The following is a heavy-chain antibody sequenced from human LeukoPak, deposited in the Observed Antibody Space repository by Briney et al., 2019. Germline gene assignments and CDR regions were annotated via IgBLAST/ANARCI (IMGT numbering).Heavy chain of an antibody. D-gene: IGHD6-13*01. Sequence: GGSLRLSCAASEFSFSIYSMNWVRQAPGKGLEWVSAISGGTDSTYYTDSVKGRFTISRDTAKNTLYLQMNSLRAEDTAVYYCVQQYSSIWSVGDSWGQGTLVTVSS. CDR2: ISGGTDST. V-gene: IGHV3-23*01. J-gene: IGHJ4*02. CDR3: VQQYSSIWSVGDS. CDR1: EFSFSIYS.